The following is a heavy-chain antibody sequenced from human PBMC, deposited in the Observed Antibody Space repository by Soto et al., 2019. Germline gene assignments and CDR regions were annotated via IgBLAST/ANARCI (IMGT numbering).Heavy chain of an antibody. Sequence: QVQLVQSGAEVKKPGASVKVSCKASGYTFITYGVSWVRQAPGQGLEWMGWISAYNGDTNYAQNLQGRVTMTTDTSTTSAYMELRSLRSHETAVYYCARGGCGTTSLKLQVWGQGTLVTVSS. CDR1: GYTFITYG. CDR3: ARGGCGTTSLKLQV. J-gene: IGHJ4*02. D-gene: IGHD1-1*01. CDR2: ISAYNGDT. V-gene: IGHV1-18*01.